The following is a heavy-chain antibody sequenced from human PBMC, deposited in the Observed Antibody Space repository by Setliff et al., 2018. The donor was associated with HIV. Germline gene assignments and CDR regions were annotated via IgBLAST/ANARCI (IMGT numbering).Heavy chain of an antibody. J-gene: IGHJ4*02. V-gene: IGHV3-48*04. CDR2: ISSSGSTI. CDR1: AFSFNNYY. D-gene: IGHD3-22*01. Sequence: GESLKISCIASAFSFNNYYMNWVRQAPGKGLEWVSYISSSGSTIYYADSVKGRFTISRDNAKNSLYLQMNSLRAEDTAVYYCAKIQNPQGYYYDSSGYYPHPGSPDYWGQGTLVTVSS. CDR3: AKIQNPQGYYYDSSGYYPHPGSPDY.